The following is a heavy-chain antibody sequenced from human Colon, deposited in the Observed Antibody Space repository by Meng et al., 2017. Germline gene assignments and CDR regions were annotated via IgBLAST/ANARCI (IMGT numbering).Heavy chain of an antibody. V-gene: IGHV3-30*18. CDR2: ITYDGSKT. J-gene: IGHJ4*02. D-gene: IGHD3-10*02. CDR3: AKKMIGGWDAIDS. Sequence: QVKLVESGGGAVQPRKSLILSCKASGFTFRNFGMHWVRQAPGRGLEWVSYITYDGSKTEYVDSVRGRFTISRDNSDSTLFLQMSRLTHDDTALYFCAKKMIGGWDAIDSWGQGTLVTVSS. CDR1: GFTFRNFG.